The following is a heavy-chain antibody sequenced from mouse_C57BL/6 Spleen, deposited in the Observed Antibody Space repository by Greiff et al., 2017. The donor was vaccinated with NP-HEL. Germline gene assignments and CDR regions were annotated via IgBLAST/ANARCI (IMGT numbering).Heavy chain of an antibody. CDR1: GYTFTSYG. Sequence: QVQLQQSGAELARPGASVKLSCTASGYTFTSYGISWVKQRTGQGLEWIGEIYPRSGNTYYYEKFKGKATLTADKSSSTAYMELRSLTSEDSAVYFCARADYDRYYAMDYWGQGTSVTVSS. D-gene: IGHD2-4*01. J-gene: IGHJ4*01. CDR3: ARADYDRYYAMDY. CDR2: IYPRSGNT. V-gene: IGHV1-81*01.